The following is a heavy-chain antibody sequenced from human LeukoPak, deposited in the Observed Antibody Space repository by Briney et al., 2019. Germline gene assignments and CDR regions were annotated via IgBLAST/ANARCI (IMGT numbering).Heavy chain of an antibody. V-gene: IGHV1-2*06. D-gene: IGHD6-25*01. Sequence: ASVKVSCKASGYTFTGYYMHWVRQAPGQGLEWMGRINPNSGGTNYAQKFQGRLTMPRDTSISTAYMELSRLRSQDTAVYDCRVATAGSYAYYYMDVWGKGTTLTVSS. CDR3: RVATAGSYAYYYMDV. CDR1: GYTFTGYY. CDR2: INPNSGGT. J-gene: IGHJ6*03.